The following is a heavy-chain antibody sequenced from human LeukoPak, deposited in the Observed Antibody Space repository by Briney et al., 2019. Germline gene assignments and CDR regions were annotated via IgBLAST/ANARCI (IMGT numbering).Heavy chain of an antibody. CDR2: INSDGSST. V-gene: IGHV3-74*01. J-gene: IGHJ5*02. CDR1: GFTFSSYW. D-gene: IGHD2-15*01. CDR3: AKGFLLPNWFDP. Sequence: GGSLRLSCAASGFTFSSYWMRWVRQAPGKGLVWVSRINSDGSSTSYADSVKGRFTISRDNAKNTLYLQMNSLRAEDTAVYYCAKGFLLPNWFDPWGQGTLVTVSS.